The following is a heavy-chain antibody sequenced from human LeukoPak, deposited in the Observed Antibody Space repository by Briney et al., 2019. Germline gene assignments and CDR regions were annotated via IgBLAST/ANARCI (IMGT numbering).Heavy chain of an antibody. CDR3: ARDRSSGSYDGMDV. CDR2: FDPEDGET. J-gene: IGHJ6*02. Sequence: ASAKVSCKVSGYTLTELSMHWVRQAPGKGLEWMGGFDPEDGETIYAQKFQGRVTMTEDTSTSTVYMELSSLRSEDTAVYYCARDRSSGSYDGMDVRGQGTTVTVSS. CDR1: GYTLTELS. D-gene: IGHD1-26*01. V-gene: IGHV1-24*01.